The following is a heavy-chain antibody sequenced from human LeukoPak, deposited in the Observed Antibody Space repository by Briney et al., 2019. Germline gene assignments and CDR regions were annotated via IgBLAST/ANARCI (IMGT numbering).Heavy chain of an antibody. CDR2: ITWDSGTI. CDR3: AKDITERGSGYGSNAFDI. J-gene: IGHJ3*02. CDR1: GFTFDDYA. V-gene: IGHV3-9*01. Sequence: PGGSLRLSCAASGFTFDDYAMHWVRQAPGKGLEWVSSITWDSGTIAYADSVKGRFTISRDNAKNSLYLQMNSLRAEDTALYYCAKDITERGSGYGSNAFDIWGQGTMVTVSS. D-gene: IGHD5-12*01.